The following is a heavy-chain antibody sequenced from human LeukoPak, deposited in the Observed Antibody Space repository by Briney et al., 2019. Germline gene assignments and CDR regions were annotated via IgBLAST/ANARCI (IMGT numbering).Heavy chain of an antibody. J-gene: IGHJ4*02. CDR3: AKDPDCSSGVCYTFFDY. CDR2: ISYDGSNK. D-gene: IGHD2-8*01. CDR1: GFTFSSYT. Sequence: PGGSLRLSCAASGFTFSSYTMHWVRQAPGKGLEWGAVISYDGSNKYYADSVKGRFTISRDNSNNTLYLQMNSLRAEDTAVYYCAKDPDCSSGVCYTFFDYWGQGTLVTVSS. V-gene: IGHV3-30*04.